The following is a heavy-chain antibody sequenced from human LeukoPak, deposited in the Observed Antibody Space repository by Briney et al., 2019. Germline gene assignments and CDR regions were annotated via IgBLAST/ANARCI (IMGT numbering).Heavy chain of an antibody. CDR2: INPSSGST. CDR1: RYTFSNYL. CDR3: ARDLGLRGVTNWFDP. J-gene: IGHJ5*02. V-gene: IGHV1-46*01. Sequence: ASVKVSCKASRYTFSNYLIHWLRQAPGQGLEWMGIINPSSGSTSYAQNFQGRVTMTRDTSTSTVYMELSSLRSEDTAVYYCARDLGLRGVTNWFDPWGQGTLVTVSS. D-gene: IGHD3-10*01.